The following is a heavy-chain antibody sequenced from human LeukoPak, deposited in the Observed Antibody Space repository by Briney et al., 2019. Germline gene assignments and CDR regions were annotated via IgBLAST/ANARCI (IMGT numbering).Heavy chain of an antibody. J-gene: IGHJ6*02. D-gene: IGHD4-23*01. CDR1: GFTFSSYG. CDR2: IWYDGSNK. Sequence: PGGSLRLSCAASGFTFSSYGMHWVRQAPGKGLEWVAVIWYDGSNKYYADSVKGRFTISRDNSKNTLYLQMNSLRAEDTAVYYCARDGVGGNKLLGYYYYGMDVWGQGTTVTVSS. CDR3: ARDGVGGNKLLGYYYYGMDV. V-gene: IGHV3-33*01.